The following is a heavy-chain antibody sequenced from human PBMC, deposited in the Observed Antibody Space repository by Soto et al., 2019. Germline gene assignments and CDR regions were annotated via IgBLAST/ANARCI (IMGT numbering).Heavy chain of an antibody. CDR2: ISGSGGST. V-gene: IGHV3-23*01. Sequence: EVPLLESGGGLVQPGGSLRLSCAASGFTFSSYAMRWVRQAPVKGLEWVSAISGSGGSTYYADSVKGRFTISRDNSKNTLYLHMNSLRAEDTAVYYCARRGSGSYYDYWGQGTLVTVSS. CDR3: ARRGSGSYYDY. D-gene: IGHD1-26*01. J-gene: IGHJ4*02. CDR1: GFTFSSYA.